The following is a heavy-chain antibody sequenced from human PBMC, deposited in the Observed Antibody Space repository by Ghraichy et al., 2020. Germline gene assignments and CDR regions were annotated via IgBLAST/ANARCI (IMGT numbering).Heavy chain of an antibody. Sequence: SETLSLTCTVSGGSISSYYWSWIRQPPGKGLEWIGYIYYSGSTNYNPSLKSRVTISVDTSKNQFSLKLSSVTAADTAVYYCARHFCSGGSCYHPFDYWGQGTLVTVSS. CDR3: ARHFCSGGSCYHPFDY. D-gene: IGHD2-15*01. CDR2: IYYSGST. CDR1: GGSISSYY. J-gene: IGHJ4*02. V-gene: IGHV4-59*08.